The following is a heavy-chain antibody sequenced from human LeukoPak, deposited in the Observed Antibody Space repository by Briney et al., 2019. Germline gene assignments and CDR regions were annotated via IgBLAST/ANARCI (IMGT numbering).Heavy chain of an antibody. CDR3: ARDKLARGVIKQRPYYYYGMDV. Sequence: SETLSLTCTVSGGSISSYYWSWIRQPAGKGLEWIGRIYTSGSTNYNPSLKSRVTMSVDTSKNQFSLKLSSVTAADTAVYYCARDKLARGVIKQRPYYYYGMDVWGQGTTVTVSS. CDR1: GGSISSYY. CDR2: IYTSGST. J-gene: IGHJ6*02. V-gene: IGHV4-4*07. D-gene: IGHD3-10*01.